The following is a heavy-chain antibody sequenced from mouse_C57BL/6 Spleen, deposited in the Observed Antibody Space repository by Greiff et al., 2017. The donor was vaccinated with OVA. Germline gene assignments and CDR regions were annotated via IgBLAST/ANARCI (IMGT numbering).Heavy chain of an antibody. V-gene: IGHV1-4*01. Sequence: VQLQESGAELARPGASVKMSCKASGYTFTSYTMHWVKQRPGQGLEWIGYINPSSGYTKYNQKFKDKATLTADKSSSTAYMQLSSLTSEDSAVYYCANSYYFDYWGQGTTLTVSS. J-gene: IGHJ2*01. CDR2: INPSSGYT. CDR1: GYTFTSYT. CDR3: ANSYYFDY.